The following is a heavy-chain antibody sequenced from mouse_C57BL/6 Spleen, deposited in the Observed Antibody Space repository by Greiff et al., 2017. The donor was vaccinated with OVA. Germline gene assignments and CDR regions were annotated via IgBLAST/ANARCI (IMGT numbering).Heavy chain of an antibody. CDR3: VREGNYYGLTGYFDV. CDR2: IRSKSSNYAT. D-gene: IGHD1-1*01. V-gene: IGHV10-3*01. Sequence: EVQRVESGGGLVQPKGSLKLSCAASGFTFNTYAMHWVRQAPGKGLEWVARIRSKSSNYATYYADSVKDRFTISRDDSQSMLYLQMNNLKTEDTAMYYCVREGNYYGLTGYFDVWGTGTTVTVSS. CDR1: GFTFNTYA. J-gene: IGHJ1*03.